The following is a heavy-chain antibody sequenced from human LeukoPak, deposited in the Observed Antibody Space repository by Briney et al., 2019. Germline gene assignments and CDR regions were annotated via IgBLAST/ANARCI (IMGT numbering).Heavy chain of an antibody. CDR1: GGSFSGYY. CDR3: ARGRRLGIGEYNWFDP. D-gene: IGHD3-10*01. CDR2: INHSGST. V-gene: IGHV4-34*01. J-gene: IGHJ5*02. Sequence: SETLSLTCAVYGGSFSGYYWSWIRQPPGKGLDWIGEINHSGSTNYNPSLKSRVTISVDTSKNQFSLKLSSVTAADTAVYYCARGRRLGIGEYNWFDPWGQGTLVTVSS.